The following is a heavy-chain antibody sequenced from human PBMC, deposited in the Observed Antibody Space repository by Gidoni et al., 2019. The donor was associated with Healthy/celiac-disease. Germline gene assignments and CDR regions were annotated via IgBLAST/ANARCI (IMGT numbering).Heavy chain of an antibody. J-gene: IGHJ4*02. V-gene: IGHV3-23*01. Sequence: EVQLLESGGGLVQPGGSLRLSCAASGFTFSMYAMCWVRQAPGKGLAWVSAISGSGGSTYYADSVKGRFTISRDNSKNTLYLQMNSLRAEDTAVYYCAKGNDFWSGYSDYWGQGTLVTVSS. D-gene: IGHD3-3*01. CDR2: ISGSGGST. CDR1: GFTFSMYA. CDR3: AKGNDFWSGYSDY.